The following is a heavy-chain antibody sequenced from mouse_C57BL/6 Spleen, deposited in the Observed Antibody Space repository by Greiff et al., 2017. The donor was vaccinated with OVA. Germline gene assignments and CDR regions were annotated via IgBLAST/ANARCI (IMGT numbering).Heavy chain of an antibody. Sequence: EVKLVESGGGLVKPGGSLKLSCAASGFTFSDYGMHWVRQAPEKGLEWVAYISSGSSTIYYADTVKGRFTISRDNAKNTLFLQMTSLRSEDTAMYYCASNLYYDVFYAMDYWGQGTSVTVSS. CDR2: ISSGSSTI. V-gene: IGHV5-17*01. D-gene: IGHD2-4*01. CDR3: ASNLYYDVFYAMDY. J-gene: IGHJ4*01. CDR1: GFTFSDYG.